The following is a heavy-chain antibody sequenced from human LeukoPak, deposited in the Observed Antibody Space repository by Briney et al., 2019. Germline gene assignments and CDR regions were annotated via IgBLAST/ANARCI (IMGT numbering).Heavy chain of an antibody. V-gene: IGHV3-49*04. CDR2: IRSKAYGGTT. Sequence: GGSLRLSCTASGITFGDYAMSWVRQAPGKGLEWVGFIRSKAYGGTTEYAASVKGRFTISRDDSKSIAYLQMNSLKNEDAAVYYCTRFAYYDFWSGYFPGYWGQGTQVTVSS. D-gene: IGHD3-3*01. CDR3: TRFAYYDFWSGYFPGY. J-gene: IGHJ4*02. CDR1: GITFGDYA.